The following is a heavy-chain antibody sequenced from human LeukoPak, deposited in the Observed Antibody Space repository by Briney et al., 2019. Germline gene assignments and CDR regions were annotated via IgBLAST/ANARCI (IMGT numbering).Heavy chain of an antibody. D-gene: IGHD3-3*01. Sequence: PGGSLRLSCAASGFTFSGYAMHWVRQAPGKGLEWVAVISYDGSNKYYADSVKGRFTISRDNSKNTLYLQMNSLRAEDTAVYYCARGGSIQGFGVVRGQLDYWGQGTLVTVSS. J-gene: IGHJ4*02. CDR2: ISYDGSNK. CDR1: GFTFSGYA. V-gene: IGHV3-30-3*01. CDR3: ARGGSIQGFGVVRGQLDY.